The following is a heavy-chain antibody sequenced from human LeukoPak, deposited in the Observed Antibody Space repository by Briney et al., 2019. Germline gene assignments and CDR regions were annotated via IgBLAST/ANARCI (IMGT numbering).Heavy chain of an antibody. D-gene: IGHD1-1*01. J-gene: IGHJ3*02. Sequence: GGSLRLSCAASGFTFSSYWMSWVRQAPGKGLEWVANIKQDGSEKYYVGSVKGRFTLSRDNAKNSLYLQMNSLSAEDTAVYYCARGLYNWNDGSSFDIWGQGTMVTVSS. V-gene: IGHV3-7*01. CDR2: IKQDGSEK. CDR3: ARGLYNWNDGSSFDI. CDR1: GFTFSSYW.